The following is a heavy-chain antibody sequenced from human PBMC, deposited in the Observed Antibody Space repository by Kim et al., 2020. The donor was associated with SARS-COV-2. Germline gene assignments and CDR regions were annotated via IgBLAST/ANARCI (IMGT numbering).Heavy chain of an antibody. Sequence: GGSLRLSCAASGFTVSSNYMSWVRQAPGKGLEWVSVIYSGGSTYYADSVKGRFTISRHNSKNTLYLQMNSLRAEDTAVYYCAREICPRAYGSGSCWFDPWGQGTLVTVSS. CDR1: GFTVSSNY. J-gene: IGHJ5*02. V-gene: IGHV3-53*04. D-gene: IGHD3-10*01. CDR3: AREICPRAYGSGSCWFDP. CDR2: IYSGGST.